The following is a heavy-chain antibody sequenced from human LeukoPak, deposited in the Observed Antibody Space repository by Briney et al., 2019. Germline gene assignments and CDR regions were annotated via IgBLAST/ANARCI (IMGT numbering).Heavy chain of an antibody. CDR2: ISSSSSYI. J-gene: IGHJ3*02. V-gene: IGHV3-21*01. D-gene: IGHD5-12*01. Sequence: PGGSLRLSCAASGFTFSSYSMNWVRQAPGKGLEWVSSISSSSSYIYYADSVKGRFTISRDNAKNSLYLQMNSLRAEDTAVYYCASSGYATSGAFDIWGQGTMVTVSS. CDR1: GFTFSSYS. CDR3: ASSGYATSGAFDI.